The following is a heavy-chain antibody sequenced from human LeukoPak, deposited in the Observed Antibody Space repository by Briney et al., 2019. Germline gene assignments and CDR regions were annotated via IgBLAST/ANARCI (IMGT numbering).Heavy chain of an antibody. CDR1: GFTFSSYA. Sequence: GRSLRLSCAASGFTFSSYAMHWVRQAPGKGLEWVAVISYDGSNKYYADSVKGRFTISRDNSKNTLYLQMNSLRAEDTAVYYCARVGTVTTGFDYWGQGTLVTVSS. D-gene: IGHD4-11*01. CDR3: ARVGTVTTGFDY. V-gene: IGHV3-30-3*01. J-gene: IGHJ4*02. CDR2: ISYDGSNK.